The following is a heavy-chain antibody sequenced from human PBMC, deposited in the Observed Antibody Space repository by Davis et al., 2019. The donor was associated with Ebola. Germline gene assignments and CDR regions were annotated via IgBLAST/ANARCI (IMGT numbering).Heavy chain of an antibody. Sequence: PGGSLRLSCSASGFTFHEHAMHWVRQVPGQGLEWVSGFMWDGSKIGYADSVKGRFTISSDSAKNCLYLQMDSLRTEDTALYYCGKDITPGGLDSWGQGTLVTVSS. J-gene: IGHJ4*02. CDR2: FMWDGSKI. CDR3: GKDITPGGLDS. D-gene: IGHD2-15*01. CDR1: GFTFHEHA. V-gene: IGHV3-9*01.